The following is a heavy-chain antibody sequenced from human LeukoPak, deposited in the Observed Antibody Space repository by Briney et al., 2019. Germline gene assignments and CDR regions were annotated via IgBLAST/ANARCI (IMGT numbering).Heavy chain of an antibody. CDR2: IDPSDSYT. CDR1: GYSFTSYW. CDR3: ARLEGYCSSTSCLD. J-gene: IGHJ4*02. D-gene: IGHD2-2*01. V-gene: IGHV5-10-1*01. Sequence: GESLKISCKGFGYSFTSYWISWARQMPGKGLEWMGRIDPSDSYTNYSPSFQGHVTISADKSISTAYLQWSSLKASDTAMYYCARLEGYCSSTSCLDWGQGTMVTVSS.